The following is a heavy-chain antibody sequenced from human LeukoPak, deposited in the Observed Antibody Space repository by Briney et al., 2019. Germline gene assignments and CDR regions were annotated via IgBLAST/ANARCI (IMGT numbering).Heavy chain of an antibody. CDR3: ARDTNWGYYYYYYMDV. V-gene: IGHV4-34*01. Sequence: SETLSLTCAVYGGSFSGYYWSWIRQPPGKGLEWIGEINHSGSTNYNPSLKSRVTISVDTSKNQFSLKLSSVTAADTAVYYCARDTNWGYYYYYYMDVWGKGTTVTVSS. J-gene: IGHJ6*03. D-gene: IGHD7-27*01. CDR1: GGSFSGYY. CDR2: INHSGST.